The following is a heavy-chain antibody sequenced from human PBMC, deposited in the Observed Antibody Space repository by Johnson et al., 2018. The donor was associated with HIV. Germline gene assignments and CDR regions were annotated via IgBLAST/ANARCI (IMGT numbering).Heavy chain of an antibody. V-gene: IGHV3-7*01. J-gene: IGHJ3*01. CDR2: IKQDGSEK. CDR3: ARDLSEGELGHAFDV. CDR1: GFTFSSYW. D-gene: IGHD1-26*01. Sequence: VQLVESGGGVVQPGRSLRLSCAASGFTFSSYWMSWVRQAPGKGLEWVANIKQDGSEKYYVDSVKGRFTVSRDKAWNSLFLQMNSLRAEDTAVYYCARDLSEGELGHAFDVWGQGTMVTVSS.